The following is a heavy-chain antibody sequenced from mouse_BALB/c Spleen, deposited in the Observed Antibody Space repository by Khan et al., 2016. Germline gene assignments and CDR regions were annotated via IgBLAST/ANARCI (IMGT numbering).Heavy chain of an antibody. CDR2: INTYSGES. CDR1: GYTFTNYG. Sequence: QIQLVQSGPELKRPGKTVKISCKASGYTFTNYGINWVKQAPGKGLKWMGWINTYSGESTYADDFKGRFAFSLETSANTAYLQINNINNEDTATYCCARYRYYYGSSRYFDVWGAGTTVTVSS. D-gene: IGHD1-1*01. V-gene: IGHV9-3-1*01. J-gene: IGHJ1*01. CDR3: ARYRYYYGSSRYFDV.